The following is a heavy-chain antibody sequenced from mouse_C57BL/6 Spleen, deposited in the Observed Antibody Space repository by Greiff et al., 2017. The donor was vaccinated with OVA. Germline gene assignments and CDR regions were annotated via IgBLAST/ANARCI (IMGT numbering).Heavy chain of an antibody. D-gene: IGHD4-1*01. Sequence: EVKLQESGPGMVKPSQSLSLTCTVTGYSITSGYDWHWIRHFPGNKLEWMGYISYSGSTNYNPSLKSRISITHDTSKNHFFLKLNSVTTEDTATYYCARGGDWEYYFDYWGQGTTLTVSS. J-gene: IGHJ2*01. CDR2: ISYSGST. V-gene: IGHV3-1*01. CDR1: GYSITSGYD. CDR3: ARGGDWEYYFDY.